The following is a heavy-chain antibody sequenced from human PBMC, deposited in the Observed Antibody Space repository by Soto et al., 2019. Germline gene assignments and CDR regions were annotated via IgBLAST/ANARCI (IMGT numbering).Heavy chain of an antibody. CDR3: ARQIYDSDTGPNFQYYFDS. J-gene: IGHJ4*02. Sequence: GGSLKICCKVSGYSFAGYWITWVRQKPGKGLEWLGRIDPSASQTYYSPSFRGHVTISVTKSITTVFLQWSSLRASDTAMYYCARQIYDSDTGPNFQYYFDSWGQGTPVTVSS. CDR1: GYSFAGYW. V-gene: IGHV5-10-1*01. CDR2: IDPSASQT. D-gene: IGHD3-22*01.